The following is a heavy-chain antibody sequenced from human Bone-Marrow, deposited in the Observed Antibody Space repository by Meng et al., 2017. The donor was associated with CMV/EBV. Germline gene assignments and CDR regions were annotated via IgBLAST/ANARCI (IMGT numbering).Heavy chain of an antibody. J-gene: IGHJ4*02. V-gene: IGHV3-23*01. D-gene: IGHD1-26*01. CDR2: ISGSGFST. CDR3: ASGVGPTIEGDY. CDR1: GFTFSNYA. Sequence: GESLKISCAGSGFTFSNYAMTWVRQAPGKGPEWVSGISGSGFSTYYPDSVKGRFTISRDNSKNTLYLQMNSLRADDTAVYYCASGVGPTIEGDYWGQGTLVTVSS.